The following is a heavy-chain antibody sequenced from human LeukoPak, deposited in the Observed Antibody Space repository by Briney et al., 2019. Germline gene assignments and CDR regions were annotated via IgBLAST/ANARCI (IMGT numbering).Heavy chain of an antibody. Sequence: SETLSLTCTVSGGSISSYYWSWIRQPPGKGLEWIGYIYYSGSTNYNPSLKSRVTISVDTSKNQFSLKLSSVTAADTAVYYCAGLPHFDGDGKWADYWGQGTLVTVSS. D-gene: IGHD3-9*01. V-gene: IGHV4-59*08. CDR1: GGSISSYY. CDR3: AGLPHFDGDGKWADY. J-gene: IGHJ4*02. CDR2: IYYSGST.